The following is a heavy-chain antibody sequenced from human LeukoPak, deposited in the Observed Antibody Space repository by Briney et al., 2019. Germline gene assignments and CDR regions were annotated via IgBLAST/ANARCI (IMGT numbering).Heavy chain of an antibody. J-gene: IGHJ3*02. CDR1: GNTFTGYY. CDR3: ARAEEWYPGAFDI. CDR2: INPNSGGT. D-gene: IGHD3-3*01. Sequence: ASVKVSCKASGNTFTGYYMHWVRQAPGQGLEWMGWINPNSGGTNYAQKFQGRVTMTRDTSISTAYMELSRLRSDDTAVYYCARAEEWYPGAFDIWGQGTMVTVSS. V-gene: IGHV1-2*02.